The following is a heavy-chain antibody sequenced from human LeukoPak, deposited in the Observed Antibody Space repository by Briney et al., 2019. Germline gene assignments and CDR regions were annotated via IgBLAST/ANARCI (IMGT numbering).Heavy chain of an antibody. CDR1: GGSISDYH. CDR2: IYNRGTT. D-gene: IGHD3-10*01. CDR3: ARGAGGNRFDP. J-gene: IGHJ5*02. V-gene: IGHV4-59*01. Sequence: SETLSLTCNVSGGSISDYHWTWIRQPPGKALEYIGYIYNRGTTYYNPSLKSRVTISADTSKKQFSLKLTSLTAADTAVYYWARGAGGNRFDPGGQGTLVTVSS.